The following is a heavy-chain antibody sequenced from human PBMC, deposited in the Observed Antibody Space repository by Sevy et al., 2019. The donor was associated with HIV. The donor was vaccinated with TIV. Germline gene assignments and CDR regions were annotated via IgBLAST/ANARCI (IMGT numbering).Heavy chain of an antibody. CDR2: ISYDGSDK. CDR3: ARPRANYVEDYSFYAMDV. V-gene: IGHV3-30-3*01. J-gene: IGHJ6*02. CDR1: GFALSNYYA. Sequence: GGSLRLSCAASGFALSNYYAMHWVRPAPGKGLEWVALISYDGSDKYYADSVRGRFTISIDNFKNTLYLQMNSLTTKDTAVYYCARPRANYVEDYSFYAMDVWGQGTTVTVS. D-gene: IGHD4-17*01.